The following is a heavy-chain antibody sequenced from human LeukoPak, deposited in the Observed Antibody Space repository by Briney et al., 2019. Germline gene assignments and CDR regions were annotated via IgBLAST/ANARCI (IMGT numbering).Heavy chain of an antibody. CDR3: ARQPYIAAAGTYYFDY. CDR2: IYYSGST. CDR1: GGSISSYY. D-gene: IGHD6-13*01. V-gene: IGHV4-59*01. J-gene: IGHJ4*02. Sequence: SETLSLTCTVSGGSISSYYWSWIRQPPGKGLEWIGYIYYSGSTNYNPSLKGRVTISVDTSKNQFSLKLSSVTAADTAVYYCARQPYIAAAGTYYFDYWGQGTLVTVSS.